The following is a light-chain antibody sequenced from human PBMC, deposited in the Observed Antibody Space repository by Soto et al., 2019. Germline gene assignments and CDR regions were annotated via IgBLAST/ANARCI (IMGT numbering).Light chain of an antibody. CDR1: SSDVGGYNY. V-gene: IGLV2-14*01. CDR2: AVT. J-gene: IGLJ1*01. Sequence: QSALTQPASVSGSPRQSITISCTGTSSDVGGYNYVSWYQQHPGKAPKLIIYAVTNRPSGVSIRFSGSKSGNTASLTISGLQAEDEADYYCCSYTSSTTYVFGPGTKLTVL. CDR3: CSYTSSTTYV.